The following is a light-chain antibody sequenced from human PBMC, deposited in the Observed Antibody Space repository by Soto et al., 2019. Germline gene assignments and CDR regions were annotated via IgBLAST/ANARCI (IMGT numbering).Light chain of an antibody. CDR1: SSDVGGYSY. J-gene: IGLJ2*01. CDR2: EVS. Sequence: QSALTQPASVSGSPGQSITISCTGTSSDVGGYSYVSWYQQHPGKAPKLMIYEVSNRPSGVSNRFSGSKSGNTASLTISGLQAEEAADYSCSSFSSSSTLVVFGGGTKLTVL. CDR3: SSFSSSSTLVV. V-gene: IGLV2-14*01.